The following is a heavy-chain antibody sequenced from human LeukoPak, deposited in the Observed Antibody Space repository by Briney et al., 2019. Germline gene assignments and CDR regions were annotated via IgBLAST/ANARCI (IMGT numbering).Heavy chain of an antibody. V-gene: IGHV3-33*06. Sequence: PGRSLRLSCAASGFTFSSYGMHWVRQAPGKGLEWVAVIWYDGSNKYYADSVRGRFTISRDNSKNTLSKNMLYLQMNSLRAEDTAVYYCAKDGNDFWSGGCMDVWGKGTTVTVSS. D-gene: IGHD3/OR15-3a*01. CDR2: IWYDGSNK. CDR1: GFTFSSYG. J-gene: IGHJ6*04. CDR3: AKDGNDFWSGGCMDV.